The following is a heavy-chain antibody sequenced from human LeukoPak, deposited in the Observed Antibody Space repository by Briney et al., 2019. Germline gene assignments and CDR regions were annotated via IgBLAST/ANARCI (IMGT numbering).Heavy chain of an antibody. J-gene: IGHJ4*02. Sequence: SETLSLTCTVSGGSISSYYWRWIRQPPGKGLEWIGYIYYSGSTNYNPSLKSRVTISVDTSKNQFSLNLSSVTAADTAVYYCARRVSRTAAVDYWGQGTLVTVSS. CDR2: IYYSGST. CDR1: GGSISSYY. D-gene: IGHD6-13*01. CDR3: ARRVSRTAAVDY. V-gene: IGHV4-59*08.